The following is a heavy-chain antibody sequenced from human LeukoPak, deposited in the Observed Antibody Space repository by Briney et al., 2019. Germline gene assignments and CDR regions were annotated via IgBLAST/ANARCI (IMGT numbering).Heavy chain of an antibody. CDR2: INHSGST. Sequence: SETLSLTSAFIGGSFIGSSWAWFRQPQGKGRDWMGEINHSGSTNYNPSLKSRVTISVDTSKNQFSLKLSSVTAADTAVYYCARRPDYGDYVSWFDPWGQGTLVTVSS. D-gene: IGHD4-17*01. CDR1: GGSFIGSS. CDR3: ARRPDYGDYVSWFDP. J-gene: IGHJ5*02. V-gene: IGHV4-34*01.